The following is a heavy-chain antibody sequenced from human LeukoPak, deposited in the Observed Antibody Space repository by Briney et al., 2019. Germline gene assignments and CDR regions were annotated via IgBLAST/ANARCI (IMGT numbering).Heavy chain of an antibody. CDR3: ARDADYGDYYFDY. J-gene: IGHJ4*02. D-gene: IGHD4-17*01. Sequence: GGSLRLSCAASGFTFSSYSMNWVRQAPGKGLEWVSSISSSSSYIYYADSVKGRFTISRDNARNSLYLQMNSLRAEDTAVYYCARDADYGDYYFDYWGQGTLVTVSS. CDR2: ISSSSSYI. V-gene: IGHV3-21*01. CDR1: GFTFSSYS.